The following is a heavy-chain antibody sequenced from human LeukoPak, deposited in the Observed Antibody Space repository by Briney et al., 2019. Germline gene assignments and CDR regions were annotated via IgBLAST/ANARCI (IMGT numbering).Heavy chain of an antibody. D-gene: IGHD1-26*01. J-gene: IGHJ4*02. CDR2: INPNSGDT. V-gene: IGHV1-2*04. Sequence: ASVKVSCKASGYTFAGYFIHWVPQAPGQGLEWMGRINPNSGDTEYAPKFQGWVTMTRDTSISTAYVEVRRLRSEHTAVYYCARDLASTSNWEFDFWCQGTLVIVSS. CDR1: GYTFAGYF. CDR3: ARDLASTSNWEFDF.